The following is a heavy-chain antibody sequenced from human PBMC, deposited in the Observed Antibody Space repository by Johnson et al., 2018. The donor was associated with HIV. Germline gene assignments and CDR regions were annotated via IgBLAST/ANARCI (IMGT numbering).Heavy chain of an antibody. Sequence: QVQLVESGGGVVQPGRSLRLSCAASGFTFSSYAMHWVRQAPGKGLAWVAVISYDGSNKYYADSVKGRFTISRDTSTNTLYRQMNSLRAEDTAVYYCAKALGVYGDYVLDAFDIWGQGTMVTVSS. CDR2: ISYDGSNK. CDR1: GFTFSSYA. J-gene: IGHJ3*02. CDR3: AKALGVYGDYVLDAFDI. D-gene: IGHD4-17*01. V-gene: IGHV3-30-3*01.